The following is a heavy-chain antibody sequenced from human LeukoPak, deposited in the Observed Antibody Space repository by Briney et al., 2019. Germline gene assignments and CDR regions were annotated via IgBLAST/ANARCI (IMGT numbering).Heavy chain of an antibody. Sequence: PGGSLRLSCVASGFIFDDYAMHWVRQAPGKGLEWVSAISGSGGSTYYADSVKGRFTISRDNSKNTLYLQMNSLRAEDTAVYYCANGGLSLDYYDSSGYLIDYWGQGTLVTVSS. CDR1: GFIFDDYA. V-gene: IGHV3-23*01. CDR2: ISGSGGST. D-gene: IGHD3-22*01. J-gene: IGHJ4*02. CDR3: ANGGLSLDYYDSSGYLIDY.